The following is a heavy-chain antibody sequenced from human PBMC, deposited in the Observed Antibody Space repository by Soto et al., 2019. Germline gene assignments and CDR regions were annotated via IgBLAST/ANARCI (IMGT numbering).Heavy chain of an antibody. D-gene: IGHD4-17*01. V-gene: IGHV4-59*02. CDR1: GGAVSGFY. Sequence: QVQLQESGPGLVKSSGTLSLTFTVTGGAVSGFYWSWLRQPPGKGLQWIGHVYNTGSTNYNPALESRVNTSVDTSKMQFSLKVTSVTAADTGVYYCARSLSLYGDSASFYVDLWGRGTLVTVSS. CDR3: ARSLSLYGDSASFYVDL. J-gene: IGHJ2*01. CDR2: VYNTGST.